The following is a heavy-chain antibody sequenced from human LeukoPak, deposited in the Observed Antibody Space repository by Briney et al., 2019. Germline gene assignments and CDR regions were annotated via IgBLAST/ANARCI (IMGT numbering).Heavy chain of an antibody. J-gene: IGHJ4*02. CDR2: ISGSGGST. CDR1: RFTFSSYA. CDR3: AKSPLGGMVRGVQTDY. V-gene: IGHV3-23*01. Sequence: PGASLRLSCAASRFTFSSYAMSWVRQAPGKGLDWVSAISGSGGSTYYADSVKGRFTISRDNSKNTLYLQMNSLRAEDTAVYYCAKSPLGGMVRGVQTDYWGQGTLVTVSS. D-gene: IGHD3-10*01.